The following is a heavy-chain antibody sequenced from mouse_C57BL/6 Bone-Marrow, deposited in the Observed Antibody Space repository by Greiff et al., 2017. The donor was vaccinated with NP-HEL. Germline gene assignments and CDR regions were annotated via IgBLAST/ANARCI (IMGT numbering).Heavy chain of an antibody. CDR2: IYPGGGYT. Sequence: QVQLQQSRAELVRPGTSVKMSCKASGYTFTNYWIGWAKQRPGHGLEWIGDIYPGGGYTNYNEKFKGKATLTADKSSSTAYMQFSSLTSEDSAIYYCARWAVTTRSYWYFDVWGTGTTVTVSS. CDR3: ARWAVTTRSYWYFDV. V-gene: IGHV1-63*01. D-gene: IGHD2-2*01. CDR1: GYTFTNYW. J-gene: IGHJ1*03.